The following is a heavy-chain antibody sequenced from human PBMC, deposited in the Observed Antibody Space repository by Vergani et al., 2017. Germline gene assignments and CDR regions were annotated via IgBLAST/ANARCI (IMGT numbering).Heavy chain of an antibody. CDR1: GFSFRTFS. CDR2: ISPDGRTT. V-gene: IGHV3-74*03. CDR3: AKASRLIYYYMDV. D-gene: IGHD6-13*01. Sequence: DVDLVESGGGFVQPGGSRRLSCAASGFSFRTFSMFWVRQPPGKGLAWVSKISPDGRTTEYADSVRGRFTISRDNAKNSLYLQMNSLRAEDTALYYCAKASRLIYYYMDVWGKGTTVTVSS. J-gene: IGHJ6*03.